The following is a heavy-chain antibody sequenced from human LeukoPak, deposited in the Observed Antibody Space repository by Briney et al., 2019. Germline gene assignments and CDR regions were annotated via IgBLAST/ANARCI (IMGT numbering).Heavy chain of an antibody. CDR2: VYYSGST. D-gene: IGHD4-11*01. V-gene: IGHV4-39*02. J-gene: IGHJ3*02. CDR3: GGYGNYAENAFYI. Sequence: SETLSLTCTVSGGSISSSSYYWGWLRQPPGMGLEWIGTVYYSGSTYYNPSLKSRVTVSIDTSKNHFYLKLSSVTAADAAVYYCGGYGNYAENAFYIWGQGTMVTVSS. CDR1: GGSISSSSYY.